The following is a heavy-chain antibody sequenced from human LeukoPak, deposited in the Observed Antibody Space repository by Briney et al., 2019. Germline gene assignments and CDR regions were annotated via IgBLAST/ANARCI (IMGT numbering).Heavy chain of an antibody. V-gene: IGHV3-23*01. CDR1: GFDFNIYA. CDR3: AKSPEVVVMGPPDK. J-gene: IGHJ4*02. D-gene: IGHD2-15*01. CDR2: IGASGSGT. Sequence: PGGSLPLSCAASGFDSGFDFNIYAMTWVRQAPGKGLEWVSTIGASGSGTDYADSVKGRFTISRDNLKKTLSLEMTSLRVEDTAIYYCAKSPEVVVMGPPDKWGQGALVVVSP.